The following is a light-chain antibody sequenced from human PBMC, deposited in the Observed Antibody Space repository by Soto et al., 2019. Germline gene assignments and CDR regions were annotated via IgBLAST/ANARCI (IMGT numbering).Light chain of an antibody. CDR1: QSVSSDS. V-gene: IGKV3-20*01. Sequence: EILLTQSPGTLSLSPGERATLSCRASQSVSSDSLAWYQQKPGQAPRLLIYGASSRATGIPDRFSGSGSGTDFTLTVSRLEPEDFAVFYCQQYGSSPPTFGQGTKVDIK. CDR2: GAS. J-gene: IGKJ2*01. CDR3: QQYGSSPPT.